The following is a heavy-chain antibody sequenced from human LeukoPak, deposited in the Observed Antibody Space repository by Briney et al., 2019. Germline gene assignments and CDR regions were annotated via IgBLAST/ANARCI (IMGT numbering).Heavy chain of an antibody. Sequence: PGGSLRLSCAASGFTFSSYAMSWVRQAPGKGLEWVSAISGSGGSTYYADSVKGRFTISRDNSKNTLYLQMNSLRAEDTAVYYCANSAGSGSYYNLAFDYWGQGTLVTVSS. J-gene: IGHJ4*02. D-gene: IGHD3-10*01. V-gene: IGHV3-23*01. CDR2: ISGSGGST. CDR1: GFTFSSYA. CDR3: ANSAGSGSYYNLAFDY.